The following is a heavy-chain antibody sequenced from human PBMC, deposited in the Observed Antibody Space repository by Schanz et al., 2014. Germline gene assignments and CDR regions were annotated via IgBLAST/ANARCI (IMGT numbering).Heavy chain of an antibody. J-gene: IGHJ4*02. D-gene: IGHD5-12*01. V-gene: IGHV1-18*01. CDR1: GYTFTSYG. Sequence: QVQLIQSGAEVKKPGASVKVSCKASGYTFTSYGINWVRQAPGQGLEWMGWISAYNGNTNYAQKLQGRVTMTTDTSTSTSYMELTSLRFDDTAVYYCARDFSAYVGNYFDYWGQGTLVTVSS. CDR3: ARDFSAYVGNYFDY. CDR2: ISAYNGNT.